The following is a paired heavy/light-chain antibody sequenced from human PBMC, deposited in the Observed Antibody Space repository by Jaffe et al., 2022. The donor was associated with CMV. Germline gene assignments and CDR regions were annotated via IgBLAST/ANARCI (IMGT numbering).Light chain of an antibody. V-gene: IGKV3-20*01. CDR2: DAS. CDR1: QSVTSSY. Sequence: EIVLTQFPGTLSLSPGERATLSCRASQSVTSSYLAWYQQKPGQAPRLVIYDASSRATGIPDRFSGSGSGTDFTLTISRLEPEDFAVYYCQQCESSPFTFGPGTKVDIK. J-gene: IGKJ3*01. CDR3: QQCESSPFT.
Heavy chain of an antibody. CDR1: GFTFSNYE. CDR3: ARLDYYRSGTYAMGL. D-gene: IGHD3-10*01. CDR2: ISSYSTTI. Sequence: EVQLVESGGGLVQPGGSLRLSCAASGFTFSNYEMNWVRRAPGKGLEWVSYISSYSTTIYYADSVKGRFSISRDNADNSLYLQMNSLRAEDTAVYYCARLDYYRSGTYAMGLWGQGTLVTVSS. J-gene: IGHJ4*02. V-gene: IGHV3-48*03.